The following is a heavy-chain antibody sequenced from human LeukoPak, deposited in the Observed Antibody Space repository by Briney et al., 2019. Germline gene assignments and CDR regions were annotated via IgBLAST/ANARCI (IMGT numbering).Heavy chain of an antibody. CDR3: ARDQIDRAAAGLLR. CDR1: GFTFSSYW. J-gene: IGHJ3*01. CDR2: IKQDGSVK. Sequence: TGGSLRLSCAASGFTFSSYWMSWVRQAPGKGLEWVANIKQDGSVKYYVDSVKGRFTISRDNAKNSLYLQMNSLRAEDTAVYYCARDQIDRAAAGLLRWGQGTMVTVSS. V-gene: IGHV3-7*01. D-gene: IGHD6-13*01.